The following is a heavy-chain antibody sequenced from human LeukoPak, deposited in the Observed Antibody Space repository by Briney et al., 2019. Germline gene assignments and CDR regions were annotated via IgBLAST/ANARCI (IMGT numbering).Heavy chain of an antibody. D-gene: IGHD6-19*01. J-gene: IGHJ4*02. CDR3: AGHSPYSSGWTAQDY. CDR1: GYSFTSYW. CDR2: IYPGDSDT. Sequence: GESLKISCKGSGYSFTSYWIGWGRQMPGKGLEWMGIIYPGDSDTRYSPSFQGQVTISADKSISTAYLQWSSLKASDTAMYYCAGHSPYSSGWTAQDYWGQGTLVTVSS. V-gene: IGHV5-51*01.